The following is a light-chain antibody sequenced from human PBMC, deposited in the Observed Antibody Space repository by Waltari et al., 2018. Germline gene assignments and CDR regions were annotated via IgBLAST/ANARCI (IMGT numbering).Light chain of an antibody. CDR2: SSS. J-gene: IGKJ2*01. V-gene: IGKV1D-12*01. CDR1: QDISSW. Sequence: DIQMTQSPSSVSASVGDRVTITCRARQDISSWLAWYQQKPGKAPELLIYSSSTLHFGVPSRFSGSRSGTEFSLTITGLQPDDSATYFCQQANSFPYTYVQGTKLDI. CDR3: QQANSFPYT.